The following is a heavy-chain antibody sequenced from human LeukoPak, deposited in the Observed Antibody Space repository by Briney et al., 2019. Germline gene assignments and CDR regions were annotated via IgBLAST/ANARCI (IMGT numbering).Heavy chain of an antibody. D-gene: IGHD6-19*01. CDR1: GFSFSTYS. Sequence: PGGSLRLSCATSGFSFSTYSMTWVRQTSEKGLEWVSAISSSGGSTYYVDSVKGRFTISRDNSKNTLYLQMNSLRAEDTAVYFCAKNPNRSGWYQDYRGQGALVTVSS. CDR2: ISSSGGST. V-gene: IGHV3-23*01. CDR3: AKNPNRSGWYQDY. J-gene: IGHJ4*02.